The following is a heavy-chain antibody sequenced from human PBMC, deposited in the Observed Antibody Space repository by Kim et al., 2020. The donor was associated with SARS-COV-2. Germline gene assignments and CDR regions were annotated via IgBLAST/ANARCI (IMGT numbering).Heavy chain of an antibody. CDR1: GFIFSNYA. D-gene: IGHD6-6*01. CDR2: ITYDATNK. V-gene: IGHV3-30-3*01. Sequence: GGSLRLSCAASGFIFSNYALHWVRQAPGKGPEWVAGITYDATNKDYADAAKGRCSITRDNAKYTPKLHMHILRMDDTAPAEYSSARAHGPTSRYFDG. J-gene: IGHJ6*01. CDR3: SSARAHGPTSRYFDG.